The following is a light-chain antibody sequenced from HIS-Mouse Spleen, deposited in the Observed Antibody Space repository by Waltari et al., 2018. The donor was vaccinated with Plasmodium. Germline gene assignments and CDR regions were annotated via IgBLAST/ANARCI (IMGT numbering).Light chain of an antibody. J-gene: IGLJ1*01. V-gene: IGLV2-11*01. CDR2: DVS. Sequence: QSALTLSRSVFGSPGQSVTISCSGTSSDVGRYNYVPWYQQHPGKAPKLMIYDVSKRPSGVPDRFSGSKSGNTASLTISGLQAEDEADYYCCSYAGSYTYVFGTGTKVTVL. CDR3: CSYAGSYTYV. CDR1: SSDVGRYNY.